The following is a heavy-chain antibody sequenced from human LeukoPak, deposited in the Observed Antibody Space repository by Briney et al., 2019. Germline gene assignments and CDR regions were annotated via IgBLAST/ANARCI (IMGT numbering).Heavy chain of an antibody. CDR2: INPSSGGT. V-gene: IGHV1-2*02. J-gene: IGHJ4*02. D-gene: IGHD1-1*01. CDR1: GYSFTAYY. Sequence: ASVKVFCKSSGYSFTAYYIHWVRQAPGQGREWMAWINPSSGGTNHAHKFLGRVTMTRDTSVTTAYMELGSLRSDDAAIYYCARILGTTEPFDYWGQGTLVTVSS. CDR3: ARILGTTEPFDY.